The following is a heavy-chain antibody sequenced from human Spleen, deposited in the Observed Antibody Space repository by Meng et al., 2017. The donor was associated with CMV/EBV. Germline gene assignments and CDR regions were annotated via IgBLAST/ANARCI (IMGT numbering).Heavy chain of an antibody. D-gene: IGHD3-3*01. CDR2: INSDGSVT. CDR3: ARVGRSYYDFWTGYLLDY. V-gene: IGHV3-74*01. CDR1: RFTFSSYA. J-gene: IGHJ4*02. Sequence: GESLKISCAASRFTFSSYAMSWVRQAPGKGLVWVSRINSDGSVTHYADSVKGRFITSRDNAKNTLYLQMSSLKSEDTAVYYCARVGRSYYDFWTGYLLDYWGQGTLVTVSS.